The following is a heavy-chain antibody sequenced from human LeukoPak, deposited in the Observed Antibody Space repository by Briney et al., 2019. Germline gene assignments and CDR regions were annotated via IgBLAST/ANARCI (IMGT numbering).Heavy chain of an antibody. CDR2: IYYSGTT. V-gene: IGHV4-39*01. Sequence: SETLSLTCAVSDDSISSRNYFWGWIRQPPGKGLEWLGSIYYSGTTYYNPSLKSRVTISVDTSKNQFSLKLSSVTAADTAVYYCARHRYAPAWFDPWGQGTLVTVSS. CDR1: DDSISSRNYF. CDR3: ARHRYAPAWFDP. D-gene: IGHD2-2*01. J-gene: IGHJ5*02.